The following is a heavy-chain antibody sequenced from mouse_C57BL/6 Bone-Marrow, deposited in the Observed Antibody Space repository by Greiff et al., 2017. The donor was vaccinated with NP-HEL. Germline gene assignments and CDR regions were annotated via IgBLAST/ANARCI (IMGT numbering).Heavy chain of an antibody. CDR3: ARDRHYYGFYYAMDY. V-gene: IGHV5-4*01. Sequence: EVKVVESGGGLVKPGGSLKLSCAASGFTFSSYAMSWVRQTPEKRLEWVATISDGGSYTYYPDNVKGRFTISRDNAKNNLYLQMSHLKSEDTAMYYCARDRHYYGFYYAMDYWGQGTSVTVSS. J-gene: IGHJ4*01. CDR2: ISDGGSYT. CDR1: GFTFSSYA. D-gene: IGHD1-1*01.